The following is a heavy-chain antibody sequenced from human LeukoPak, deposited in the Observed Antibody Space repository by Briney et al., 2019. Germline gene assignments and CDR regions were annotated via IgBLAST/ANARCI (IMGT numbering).Heavy chain of an antibody. CDR2: ISGSGGSR. CDR1: GFTFSSYA. J-gene: IGHJ6*01. V-gene: IGHV3-23*01. D-gene: IGHD3-16*01. CDR3: AKEVKGGPSIDSMDV. Sequence: PGGSLRLSCAASGFTFSSYAMSWVRQAPGKGLEWVSVISGSGGSRNYADSVKGRFTISRDNSENTLYLQMNSLRAEDTAVYYCAKEVKGGPSIDSMDVWGQGTTVTVSS.